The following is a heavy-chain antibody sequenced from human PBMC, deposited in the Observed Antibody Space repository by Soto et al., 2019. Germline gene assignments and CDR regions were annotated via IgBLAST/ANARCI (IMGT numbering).Heavy chain of an antibody. D-gene: IGHD6-19*01. Sequence: SVKVSCKASGGTFSSYTISWVRQAPGQGLEWMGRIIPILGIANYAQKFQGRVTITADKSTSTAYMELSSLRSEDTAVYYCARVWAGSIAVAGPFDYWGQGTLVTVSS. CDR2: IIPILGIA. CDR1: GGTFSSYT. V-gene: IGHV1-69*02. J-gene: IGHJ4*02. CDR3: ARVWAGSIAVAGPFDY.